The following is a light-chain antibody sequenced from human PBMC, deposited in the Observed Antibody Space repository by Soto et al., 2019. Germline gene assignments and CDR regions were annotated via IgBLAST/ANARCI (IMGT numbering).Light chain of an antibody. V-gene: IGKV3-11*01. CDR1: RSVTTF. CDR2: DAS. Sequence: EIVLTQSPATLSLSPGERATLSCRASRSVTTFLAWYQQKPGQAPRLLLSDASKRATGVPTRFSGSGSGTDFILTITSLEPEDFAVYYCQQRTTWPLTFGGGTKVERK. CDR3: QQRTTWPLT. J-gene: IGKJ4*01.